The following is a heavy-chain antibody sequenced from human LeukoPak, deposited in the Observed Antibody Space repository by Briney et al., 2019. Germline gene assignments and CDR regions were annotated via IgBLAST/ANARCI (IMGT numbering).Heavy chain of an antibody. D-gene: IGHD3-22*01. V-gene: IGHV4-4*07. CDR3: AREIYDSSGFNFDY. CDR2: IYTSGST. CDR1: GGSISSYY. Sequence: SETLSLTCTVSGGSISSYYWSWLRQPAGKGLEWIGRIYTSGSTNYNPSLKSRVTISVDKSKNQFSLKLSSVTAADTAVYYCAREIYDSSGFNFDYWGQGTLVTVSS. J-gene: IGHJ4*02.